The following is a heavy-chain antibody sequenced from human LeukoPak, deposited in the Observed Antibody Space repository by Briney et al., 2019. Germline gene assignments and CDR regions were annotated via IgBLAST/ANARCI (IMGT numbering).Heavy chain of an antibody. CDR2: IYSGGST. CDR3: AKDATRGYYPPLDY. J-gene: IGHJ4*02. Sequence: PGGSLRLSCAASGFTVSSNYMSWVRQAPGKGLEWVSVIYSGGSTYYADSVKGRFTISRDNSKNTLYLQMNSLRAEDTAVYYCAKDATRGYYPPLDYWGQGTLVTVSS. CDR1: GFTVSSNY. D-gene: IGHD3-22*01. V-gene: IGHV3-66*01.